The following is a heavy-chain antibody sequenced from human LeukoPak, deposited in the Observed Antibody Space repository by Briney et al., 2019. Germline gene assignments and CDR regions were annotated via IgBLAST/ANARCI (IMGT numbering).Heavy chain of an antibody. J-gene: IGHJ6*03. CDR1: GFTFSDYH. CDR2: ISSSGSTI. Sequence: PGGSLRLSCAASGFTFSDYHMSWIRQAPGKGLEWVSYISSSGSTIYYADSVKGRFTISRDNAKNSLYLQMNSLRAEDTAVYYCASGRTDYYYMDVWGKGTTVTVSS. CDR3: ASGRTDYYYMDV. V-gene: IGHV3-11*01.